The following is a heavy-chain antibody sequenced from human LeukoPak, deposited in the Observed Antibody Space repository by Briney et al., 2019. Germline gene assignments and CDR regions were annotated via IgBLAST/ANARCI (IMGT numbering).Heavy chain of an antibody. CDR2: TKWNGGRS. V-gene: IGHV3-20*01. CDR1: GFTFDDYG. Sequence: AGSLRLSCVPSGFTFDDYGMSWVRHAPEKGLEWDSSTKWNGGRSMYGDSVTGGLTISRDSATHSAYRETNSQITVHTALSDCARDREGLLLWFGELDYWGQGSLVTVSS. D-gene: IGHD3-10*01. J-gene: IGHJ4*02. CDR3: ARDREGLLLWFGELDY.